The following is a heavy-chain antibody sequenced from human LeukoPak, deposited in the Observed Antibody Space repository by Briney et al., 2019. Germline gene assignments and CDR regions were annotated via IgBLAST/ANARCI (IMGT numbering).Heavy chain of an antibody. D-gene: IGHD4-17*01. Sequence: LRLSCAASGFTFSSYSMNWIRQPPGKGLEWIGYIYYSGSTYYNPSLKSRVTISVDTSKNQFSLKLSSVTAADTAVYYCARADLDYGDSNWFDPWGQGTLVTVSS. V-gene: IGHV4-30-4*08. CDR1: GFTFSSYS. CDR3: ARADLDYGDSNWFDP. CDR2: IYYSGST. J-gene: IGHJ5*02.